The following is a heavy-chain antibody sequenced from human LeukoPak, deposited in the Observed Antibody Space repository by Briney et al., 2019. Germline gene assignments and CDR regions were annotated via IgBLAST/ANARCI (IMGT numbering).Heavy chain of an antibody. CDR3: ARDSGGDAYNDYFDS. Sequence: PGGSLRLSCASSGFSFNTYAMQWVRQAPGKGLEYVSTISSNGDSTYYANSVKGRFTISRDNSKKTLFLQMGSLRAEDMAVYYCARDSGGDAYNDYFDSWGQGTLVTVSS. CDR2: ISSNGDST. V-gene: IGHV3-64*01. CDR1: GFSFNTYA. J-gene: IGHJ4*02. D-gene: IGHD5-24*01.